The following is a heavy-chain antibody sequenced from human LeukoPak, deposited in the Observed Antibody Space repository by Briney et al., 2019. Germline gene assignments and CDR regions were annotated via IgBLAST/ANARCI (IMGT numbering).Heavy chain of an antibody. CDR1: GYSFTSYW. J-gene: IGHJ4*02. V-gene: IGHV5-51*01. CDR2: IYPGDSDT. CDR3: ARHALLWFGELPAHFDY. D-gene: IGHD3-10*01. Sequence: GESLKISCKGSGYSFTSYWIGWVRQMPGKGLEWMGIIYPGDSDTRYSPSFQGQVTISADKSISTAYLQWSSLKASDTAIYYCARHALLWFGELPAHFDYWGQGTLVTVSS.